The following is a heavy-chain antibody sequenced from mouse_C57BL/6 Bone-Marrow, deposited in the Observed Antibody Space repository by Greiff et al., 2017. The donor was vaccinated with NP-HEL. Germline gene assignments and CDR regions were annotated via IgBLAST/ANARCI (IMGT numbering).Heavy chain of an antibody. CDR3: ARENDPEDFDY. D-gene: IGHD2-3*01. Sequence: VKVVESGAELARPGASVKLSCKASGYTFTSYGISWVKQRTGQGLEWIGEIYPRSGNTYYNEKFKGKDTLTADKSSSTAYMELRSLTSEDSAVYFCARENDPEDFDYWGQGTTLTVSS. CDR2: IYPRSGNT. V-gene: IGHV1-81*01. J-gene: IGHJ2*01. CDR1: GYTFTSYG.